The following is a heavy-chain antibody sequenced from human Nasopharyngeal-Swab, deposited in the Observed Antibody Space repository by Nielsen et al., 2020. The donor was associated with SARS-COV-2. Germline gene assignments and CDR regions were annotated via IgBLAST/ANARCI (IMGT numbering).Heavy chain of an antibody. D-gene: IGHD3-22*01. Sequence: GGSLRLSCTASGFTFSSFWMHWVRQAPGKGLVWVSRLNSDGSSTSYADSVQGRFTISRDNAKNTLFLQMNSLRAEDTAVYYCARVLDYYDSSGYDTWDVFALWGQGTMVTVSS. CDR2: LNSDGSST. CDR3: ARVLDYYDSSGYDTWDVFAL. V-gene: IGHV3-74*01. CDR1: GFTFSSFW. J-gene: IGHJ3*01.